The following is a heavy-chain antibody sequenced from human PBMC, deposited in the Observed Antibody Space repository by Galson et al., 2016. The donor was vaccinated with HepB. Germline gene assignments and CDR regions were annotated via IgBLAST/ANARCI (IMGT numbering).Heavy chain of an antibody. Sequence: QSGAEVKKPGESLTISCKGSRASFIHWIGWVRQMPGKNLEYMGIDNPADSNTAAYSPSLQGQVTISADKSSSTAYLQWKSLKASDTAMYYCARHEHLVDFYYYNMDVWGQGTTVTVSS. J-gene: IGHJ6*02. CDR3: ARHEHLVDFYYYNMDV. V-gene: IGHV5-51*01. D-gene: IGHD6-13*01. CDR2: DNPADSNT. CDR1: RASFIHW.